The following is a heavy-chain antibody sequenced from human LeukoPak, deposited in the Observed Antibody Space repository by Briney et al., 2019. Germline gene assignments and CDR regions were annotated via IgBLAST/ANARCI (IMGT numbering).Heavy chain of an antibody. CDR1: GFTFSSSA. D-gene: IGHD3-22*01. V-gene: IGHV3-23*01. J-gene: IGHJ1*01. Sequence: GGSLRLSCAASGFTFSSSAMSWVRQVPGKGLEWVSGISASGGSTYYADSVRGRFTISRDNSKNTLYVQMNSLRAEDTALYYCAKGLFDSSGYYYAEYFQHWGQGTLVTVSS. CDR2: ISASGGST. CDR3: AKGLFDSSGYYYAEYFQH.